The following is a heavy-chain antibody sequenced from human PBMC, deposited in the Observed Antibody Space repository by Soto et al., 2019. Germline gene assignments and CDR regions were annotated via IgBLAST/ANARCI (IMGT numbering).Heavy chain of an antibody. V-gene: IGHV4-59*01. CDR1: GGSISSYY. D-gene: IGHD3-3*01. CDR2: IYYSGGT. Sequence: SETLSLTCTVSGGSISSYYWSWIRQPPGKGLEWIRYIYYSGGTNYNPSLKSRVTISVDTSKNQFSLKLSSVTAADTAVYYCARVRGLDFWSRSGRWDYYGMDVWGQGTTVTVSS. CDR3: ARVRGLDFWSRSGRWDYYGMDV. J-gene: IGHJ6*02.